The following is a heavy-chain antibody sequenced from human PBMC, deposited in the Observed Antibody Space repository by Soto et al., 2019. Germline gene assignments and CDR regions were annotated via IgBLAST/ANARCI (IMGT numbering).Heavy chain of an antibody. D-gene: IGHD2-2*01. CDR1: GFTFSSYG. CDR2: ISYDGSNK. Sequence: QVQLVESGGGVVQPGRSLRLSSAPSGFTFSSYGMHWVRQAPGKGLEWVAVISYDGSNKYYADSVKGRFTISRDNSKNTLYLQMNSLRAEDTAVYYCAKLFGYCSSTSCFSSSWYSLGAFDIWGQGTMVTVSS. V-gene: IGHV3-30*18. CDR3: AKLFGYCSSTSCFSSSWYSLGAFDI. J-gene: IGHJ3*02.